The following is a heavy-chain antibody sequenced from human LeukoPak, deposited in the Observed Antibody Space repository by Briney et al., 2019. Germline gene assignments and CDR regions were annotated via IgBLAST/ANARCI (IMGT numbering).Heavy chain of an antibody. D-gene: IGHD2-21*01. J-gene: IGHJ4*02. CDR3: APRVVVITAPFDY. V-gene: IGHV3-30*02. CDR2: IRYDGTDK. Sequence: GGSLRLSSAASGFTFSSFGRHWVRQARGKGLEWVAFIRYDGTDKYYADSVKGRFIISRDNSKNTLYLQMNSLRPEDTAVYYCAPRVVVITAPFDYWGQGTLVTVSS. CDR1: GFTFSSFG.